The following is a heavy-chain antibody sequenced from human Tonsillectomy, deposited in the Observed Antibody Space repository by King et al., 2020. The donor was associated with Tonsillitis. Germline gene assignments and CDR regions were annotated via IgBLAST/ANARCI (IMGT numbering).Heavy chain of an antibody. D-gene: IGHD2-15*01. J-gene: IGHJ3*01. CDR2: ISGSGDAI. CDR1: GFSFRHYG. V-gene: IGHV3-48*01. Sequence: VQLVESGGGLVPPGGSLRLSCTATGFSFRHYGVSWVRQGPGKGLEWRSYISGSGDAIYYADSVKGRFTISRDNDKNSLYLQLNSLSAVDTAVYYCARGGVVVSYNIDGFDLWGQGTMVIVSA. CDR3: ARGGVVVSYNIDGFDL.